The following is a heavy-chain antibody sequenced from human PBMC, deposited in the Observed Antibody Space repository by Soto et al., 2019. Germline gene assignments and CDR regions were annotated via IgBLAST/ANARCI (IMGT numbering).Heavy chain of an antibody. CDR3: ARGAFCGGAPGCRDMDV. D-gene: IGHD2-21*01. J-gene: IGHJ6*02. CDR2: ISAYNGNT. V-gene: IGHV1-18*01. Sequence: QIQLVQSGGEVKKPGASVKVSCKSSGYNFISHSITWVRQAPGQGLEWMGRISAYNGNTNHAQKFQGRLTMTTDTSTRTADMELRSLTSDDTAVCYCARGAFCGGAPGCRDMDVWGQGTTVTVSS. CDR1: GYNFISHS.